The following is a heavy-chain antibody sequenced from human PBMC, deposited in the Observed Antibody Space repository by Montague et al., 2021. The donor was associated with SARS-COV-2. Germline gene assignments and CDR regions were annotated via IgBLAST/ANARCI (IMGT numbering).Heavy chain of an antibody. CDR3: ARDLRIVGATGGMDV. CDR2: IKPDGGEK. J-gene: IGHJ6*02. D-gene: IGHD1-26*01. CDR1: GFTFSSYW. Sequence: SLRLSCAASGFTFSSYWMSWVRQTPGKGLEWVANIKPDGGEKHYVDSVKGRFTISRDNAKNSLNLQMDSLRAEDTALYYCARDLRIVGATGGMDVWGQGTTVIVSS. V-gene: IGHV3-7*03.